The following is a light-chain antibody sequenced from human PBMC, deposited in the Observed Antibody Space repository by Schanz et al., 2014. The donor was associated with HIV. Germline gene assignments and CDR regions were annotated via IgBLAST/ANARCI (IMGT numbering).Light chain of an antibody. V-gene: IGLV2-14*01. J-gene: IGLJ2*01. CDR1: SSDVGGYNY. CDR2: DVS. CDR3: CSYAGTSTLVV. Sequence: QSALTQPASVSGSPGQSITISCTGTSSDVGGYNYVSWYQQHPGKAPKLMIYDVSNRPSGISNRFSGSKSAYTASLTISGLQAEDEADYYCCSYAGTSTLVVFGGGTKLTVL.